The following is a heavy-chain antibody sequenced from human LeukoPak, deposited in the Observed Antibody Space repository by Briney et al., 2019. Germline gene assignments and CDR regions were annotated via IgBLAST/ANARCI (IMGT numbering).Heavy chain of an antibody. D-gene: IGHD4-17*01. CDR2: ISYDGSNK. Sequence: AGGSLRLSCAASGFTFSSYGMHWVRQAPGKGLEWVAVISYDGSNKYYADSVKGRFTISRDNSKNTLYLQMNSLRAEDTAVYYCAGKYGDFDYWGQGTLVTVSS. V-gene: IGHV3-30*03. CDR3: AGKYGDFDY. J-gene: IGHJ4*02. CDR1: GFTFSSYG.